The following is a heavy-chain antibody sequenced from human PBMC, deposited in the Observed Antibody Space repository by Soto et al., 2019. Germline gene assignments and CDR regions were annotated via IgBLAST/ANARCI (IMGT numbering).Heavy chain of an antibody. CDR1: GGTFSSYA. J-gene: IGHJ3*02. V-gene: IGHV1-69*01. CDR3: ARDQIGGSYYGSDAFDI. Sequence: QVQLVQSGAEVKKPGSSVKVSCKASGGTFSSYAISWVRQAPGQGLEWMGGIIPIFGTANYAQKFQDRVTITADESTSTAYMELSSLRSEDTAVYYCARDQIGGSYYGSDAFDIWGQGTMVTVSS. D-gene: IGHD1-26*01. CDR2: IIPIFGTA.